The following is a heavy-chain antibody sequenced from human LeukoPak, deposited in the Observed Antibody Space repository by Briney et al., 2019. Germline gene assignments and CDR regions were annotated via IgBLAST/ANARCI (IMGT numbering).Heavy chain of an antibody. CDR3: APTLKQGEGIGFFDY. V-gene: IGHV3-30-3*01. CDR2: ISYDGSNK. CDR1: GFTFSSYA. D-gene: IGHD3-16*01. Sequence: GGSLRLSCAASGFTFSSYAMHWVRQAPGKGLEWVAVISYDGSNKYYADSVKGRFTISRDNSKNTLYLQMNSLRAEDTAVYYCAPTLKQGEGIGFFDYWGRGTLVTVSS. J-gene: IGHJ4*02.